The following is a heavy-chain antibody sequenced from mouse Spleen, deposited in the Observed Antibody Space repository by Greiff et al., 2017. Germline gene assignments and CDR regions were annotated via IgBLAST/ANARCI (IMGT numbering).Heavy chain of an antibody. V-gene: IGHV1-15*01. D-gene: IGHD2-12*01. Sequence: VNLVESGAELVRPGASVTLSCKASGYTFTDYEMHWVKQTPVHGLEWIGAIDPETGGTAYNQKFKGKAILTADKSSSTAYMELRSLTSEDSAVYYCTRYYSYYSFPPFDYWGQGTTLTVSS. CDR2: IDPETGGT. J-gene: IGHJ2*01. CDR3: TRYYSYYSFPPFDY. CDR1: GYTFTDYE.